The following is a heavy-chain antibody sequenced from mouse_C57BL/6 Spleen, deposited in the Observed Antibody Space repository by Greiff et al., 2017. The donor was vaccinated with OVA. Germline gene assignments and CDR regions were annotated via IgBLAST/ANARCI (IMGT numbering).Heavy chain of an antibody. CDR2: INPNNGGT. Sequence: EVKLMESGPELVKPGASVKMSCKASGYTFTDYNMHWVKQSHGKSLEWIGYINPNNGGTSYNQKFKGKATLTVNKSSSTAYMELRSLTSEDSAVYYCASCGSSQTYWYFDVWGTGTTVTVSS. CDR3: ASCGSSQTYWYFDV. J-gene: IGHJ1*03. V-gene: IGHV1-22*01. CDR1: GYTFTDYN. D-gene: IGHD1-1*01.